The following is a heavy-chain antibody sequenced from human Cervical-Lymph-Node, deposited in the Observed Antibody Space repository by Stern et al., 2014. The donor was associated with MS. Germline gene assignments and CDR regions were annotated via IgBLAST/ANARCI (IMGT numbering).Heavy chain of an antibody. CDR3: ARDSRHYDASYYFDS. J-gene: IGHJ4*02. V-gene: IGHV1-69*01. CDR1: GGTFSSYA. D-gene: IGHD3-16*01. Sequence: VQLLESGAEVKKPGSSVKVSCKASGGTFSSYAINWGRQAPGQGPEWMGGIIPIFGTANYAQKFQGRVTITADESTSTAYMELSSLRSEDTAVYYCARDSRHYDASYYFDSWGQGTLVTVSS. CDR2: IIPIFGTA.